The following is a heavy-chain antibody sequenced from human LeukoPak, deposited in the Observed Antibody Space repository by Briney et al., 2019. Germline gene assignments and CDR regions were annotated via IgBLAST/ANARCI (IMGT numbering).Heavy chain of an antibody. D-gene: IGHD2-2*01. CDR2: IGTSGDT. V-gene: IGHV3-13*01. CDR3: ARARGYCSSTSCWDDAFDI. Sequence: GGSLRLSCAASGFSFSSYDMHWVRQVTGKGLEWVSAIGTSGDTYYPDSVKGRFTISRDNAKNSLYLQMNSLRAEDTALYHCARARGYCSSTSCWDDAFDIWGQGTMVTVSS. J-gene: IGHJ3*02. CDR1: GFSFSSYD.